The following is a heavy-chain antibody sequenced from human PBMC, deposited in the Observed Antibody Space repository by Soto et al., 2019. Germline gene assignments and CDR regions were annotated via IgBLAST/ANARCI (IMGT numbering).Heavy chain of an antibody. CDR2: ISSSGSTI. CDR1: GFTFSSYE. Sequence: GGSLRLSCAASGFTFSSYEMNWVRQAPGKGLEWVSYISSSGSTIYYADSVKGRFTISRDNAKNSLYLQMNSLRAEDTAVYYCARDHKGGYYYYGMDVWGQGTTVTVS. J-gene: IGHJ6*02. CDR3: ARDHKGGYYYYGMDV. V-gene: IGHV3-48*03.